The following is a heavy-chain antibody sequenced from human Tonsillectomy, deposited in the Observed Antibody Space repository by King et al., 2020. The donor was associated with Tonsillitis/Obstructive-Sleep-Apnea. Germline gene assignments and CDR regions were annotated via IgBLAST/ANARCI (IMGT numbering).Heavy chain of an antibody. CDR3: ATIWGCYDKGGFDF. V-gene: IGHV3-30*04. D-gene: IGHD5-12*01. CDR1: GFTFNSYS. Sequence: VQLVESGGGVVQPGRSLRLSCAASGFTFNSYSMHWVRQAPGKGLEWVALISYDGIKKYYADSVKGRFTISRDNSKNTLSLQMNSLRDDDTAVYYCATIWGCYDKGGFDFWGQGTLVTVSS. CDR2: ISYDGIKK. J-gene: IGHJ4*02.